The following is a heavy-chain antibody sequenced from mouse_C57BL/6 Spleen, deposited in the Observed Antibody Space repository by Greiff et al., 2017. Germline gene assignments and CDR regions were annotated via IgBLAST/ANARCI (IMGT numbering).Heavy chain of an antibody. Sequence: QVQLQQSGAELVKPGASVKISCKASGYAFSSYWMNWVKQRPGKGLEWIGQIYPGDGDTNYNGKFKGKDTLTADKSSSTAYMQLSSLTSEDSAVYFCARGASATYYSTYYARDYWGQGTSVTVSS. CDR3: ARGASATYYSTYYARDY. D-gene: IGHD2-5*01. J-gene: IGHJ4*01. CDR2: IYPGDGDT. CDR1: GYAFSSYW. V-gene: IGHV1-80*01.